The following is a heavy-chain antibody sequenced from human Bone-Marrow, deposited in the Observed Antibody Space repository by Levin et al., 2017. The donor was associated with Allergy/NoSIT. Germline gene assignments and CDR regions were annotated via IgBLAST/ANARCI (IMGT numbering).Heavy chain of an antibody. CDR2: ISSDGSNK. J-gene: IGHJ6*02. CDR3: AKDHRTTMFRGGRGYYGMDV. Sequence: RGESLKISCAASGFTFSSYDLHWVRQAPGKGLEWVAVISSDGSNKYYADSVKGRLTISRDNSKNTLDLQMNSLRAEDTAVYYCAKDHRTTMFRGGRGYYGMDVWGQGTTVTVSS. CDR1: GFTFSSYD. V-gene: IGHV3-30*18. D-gene: IGHD3-10*01.